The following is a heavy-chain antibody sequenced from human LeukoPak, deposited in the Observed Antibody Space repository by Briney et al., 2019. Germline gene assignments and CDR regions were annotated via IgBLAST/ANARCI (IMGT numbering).Heavy chain of an antibody. CDR2: MNPNSGNT. J-gene: IGHJ4*02. CDR3: ASIAAAGTGFDY. D-gene: IGHD6-13*01. Sequence: ASVKVSCKASGYTFTSYDINWVRQATGQGLEWMGWMNPNSGNTGYAQKFQGRVTMTRNTSISTAYMELSSLRSEDTAVYYCASIAAAGTGFDYWGQGTLVTVSS. CDR1: GYTFTSYD. V-gene: IGHV1-8*01.